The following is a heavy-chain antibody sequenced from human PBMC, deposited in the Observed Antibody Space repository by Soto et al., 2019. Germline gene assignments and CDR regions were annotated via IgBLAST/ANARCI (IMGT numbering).Heavy chain of an antibody. D-gene: IGHD6-19*01. CDR2: INWNSVNV. V-gene: IGHV3-9*01. J-gene: IGHJ4*02. CDR1: GFTFDYFA. CDR3: VASSGWIFDH. Sequence: PGGSLRLSCTASGFTFDYFAMHWVRQFPGKGLEWVSGINWNSVNVAYADSVKGRFTISRDNGKKSLDLQMNSLKSEDTAVYYCVASSGWIFDHWGQGTLVTVSS.